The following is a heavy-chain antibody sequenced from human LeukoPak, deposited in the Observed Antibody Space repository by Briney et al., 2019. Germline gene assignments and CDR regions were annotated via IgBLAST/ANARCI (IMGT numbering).Heavy chain of an antibody. CDR2: IRSDGSIE. CDR1: GFSFSSYG. V-gene: IGHV3-30*02. Sequence: GGSLRLSCAASGFSFSSYGMHWVRQAPGKGLEWVAFIRSDGSIEYYADSVKGRFTSSRDNPKNTLYLQMNGLRVEDTAVYYCAKDMQTWPRFPDYWGQGTLVTVSS. J-gene: IGHJ4*02. D-gene: IGHD5-12*01. CDR3: AKDMQTWPRFPDY.